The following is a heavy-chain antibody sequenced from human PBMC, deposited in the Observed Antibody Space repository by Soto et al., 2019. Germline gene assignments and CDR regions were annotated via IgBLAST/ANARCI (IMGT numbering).Heavy chain of an antibody. Sequence: QVQLQESGPGLVKPSQTLSLTCSVSGGSXXXXGXXXXWIXQXXXXGXXWIGYIYYSGSTYYHPSLGSRVPIXXDXXXXXXSMXLXXXXXAXXXVXYCARDEGSRAAGDAFDLWGQGTMVTVSS. D-gene: IGHD6-13*01. CDR2: IYYSGST. CDR1: GGSXXXXGXX. J-gene: IGHJ3*01. CDR3: ARDEGSRAAGDAFDL. V-gene: IGHV4-30-4*01.